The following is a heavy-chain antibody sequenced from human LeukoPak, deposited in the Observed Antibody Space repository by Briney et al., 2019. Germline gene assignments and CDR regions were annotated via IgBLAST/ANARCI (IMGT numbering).Heavy chain of an antibody. Sequence: PEGSLRLSCAASGFTFSSYAMSWVRQAPGKGLEWVSAISGSGGSTYYADSVKGRFTISRDNSKNTLYLQMNSLRAEDTAVYYCAAYNGGNSAFEYWGQGTLVTVSS. J-gene: IGHJ4*02. V-gene: IGHV3-23*01. CDR1: GFTFSSYA. CDR2: ISGSGGST. D-gene: IGHD4-23*01. CDR3: AAYNGGNSAFEY.